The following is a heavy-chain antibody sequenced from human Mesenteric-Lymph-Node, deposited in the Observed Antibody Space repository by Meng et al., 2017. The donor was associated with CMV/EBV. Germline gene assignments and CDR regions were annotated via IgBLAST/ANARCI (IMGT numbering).Heavy chain of an antibody. CDR3: ARDSSGYFHFDH. D-gene: IGHD3-22*01. J-gene: IGHJ4*02. CDR2: IYYSGST. CDR1: GGSISSGGAH. Sequence: VSGGSISSGGAHWSWVRQHPGKGLEWIGYIYYSGSTYYNPSLESRLTISVDTSKNQFSLKLSSVTAADTAVYYCARDSSGYFHFDHWGQGTLVTVSS. V-gene: IGHV4-31*02.